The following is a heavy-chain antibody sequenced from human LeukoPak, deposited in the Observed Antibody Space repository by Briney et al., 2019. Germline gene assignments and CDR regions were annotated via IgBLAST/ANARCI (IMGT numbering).Heavy chain of an antibody. J-gene: IGHJ6*02. CDR1: GFTVSSNY. V-gene: IGHV3-66*01. CDR2: IYSGGST. Sequence: GGSLRLSCAASGFTVSSNYMSWVRQAPGKGLEWVSVIYSGGSTYYADSVKGRFTISRDNSKNTLYLQMNSLRAEDTAVYYCARDPITIFGVVSRSYYYYGMDVWGQGTTATVSS. CDR3: ARDPITIFGVVSRSYYYYGMDV. D-gene: IGHD3-3*01.